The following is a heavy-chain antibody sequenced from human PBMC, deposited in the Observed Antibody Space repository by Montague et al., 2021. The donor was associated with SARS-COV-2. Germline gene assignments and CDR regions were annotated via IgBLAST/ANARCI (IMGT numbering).Heavy chain of an antibody. V-gene: IGHV3-23*01. Sequence: SLRLSCAASGFTFSSYSMNWVRQAPGQGLEWVSCISGSGGTYYAGSVKGRFAISRDTSNNTLYLQMNSLRAEDTAIYYCAKQRGTITTTFDYWGQGSLVTVSS. CDR2: ISGSGGT. CDR3: AKQRGTITTTFDY. J-gene: IGHJ4*02. CDR1: GFTFSSYS. D-gene: IGHD1-1*01.